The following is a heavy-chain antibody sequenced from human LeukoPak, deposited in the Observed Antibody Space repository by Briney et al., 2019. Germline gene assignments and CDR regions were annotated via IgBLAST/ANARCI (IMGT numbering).Heavy chain of an antibody. J-gene: IGHJ4*02. Sequence: GGSLRLSCAVSGFTINNNYMSWVRQAPGKGLEWVALIYSGGSTNYADSVESRFTISRHTSNNTLFLEMHSLRPEDTAVYYCARSFSGGWYYFDSWGQGTLVTVSS. CDR1: GFTINNNY. V-gene: IGHV3-53*04. CDR3: ARSFSGGWYYFDS. D-gene: IGHD6-19*01. CDR2: IYSGGST.